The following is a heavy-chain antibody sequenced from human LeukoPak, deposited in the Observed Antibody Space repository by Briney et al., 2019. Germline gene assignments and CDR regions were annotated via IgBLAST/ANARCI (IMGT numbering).Heavy chain of an antibody. CDR2: IKQDGSEK. CDR3: ARGGSYYVY. V-gene: IGHV3-7*05. D-gene: IGHD1-26*01. CDR1: TLTLNNYW. J-gene: IGHJ4*02. Sequence: PGGSLRLSCTASTLTLNNYWMSWVRQAPGKGLEWVANIKQDGSEKYHVDSVKGRFTISRDNAKNSLYLQMNSLRAEDTAVYYCARGGSYYVYWGQGTLVTVSS.